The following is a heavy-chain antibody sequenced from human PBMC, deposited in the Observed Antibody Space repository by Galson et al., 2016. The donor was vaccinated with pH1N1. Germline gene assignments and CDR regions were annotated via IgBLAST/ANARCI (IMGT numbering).Heavy chain of an antibody. CDR2: IYYSGST. Sequence: TLSLTCTVSGGSISSGGYFWSWIRQHPGKGLEWIGYIYYSGSTYYNPSLKSRVSISVDTSKNQFSLQLRSVTAADTAVYYCASVRLGRGVDYWGQGTLVTVSS. J-gene: IGHJ4*02. CDR3: ASVRLGRGVDY. V-gene: IGHV4-31*03. D-gene: IGHD6-19*01. CDR1: GGSISSGGYF.